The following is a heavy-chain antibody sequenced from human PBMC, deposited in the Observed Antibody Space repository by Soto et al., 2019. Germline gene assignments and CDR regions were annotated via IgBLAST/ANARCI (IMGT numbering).Heavy chain of an antibody. D-gene: IGHD2-8*01. CDR3: ARDQGRGGYCTNGVCYTAFDI. Sequence: WGSLRLSCAASGFTFSSYSMNWVRQAPGKGLEWVSSISSSSSYIYYADSVKGRFTISRDNAKNSLYLQMNSLRAEDTAVYYCARDQGRGGYCTNGVCYTAFDIWGQGTMVTVSS. CDR1: GFTFSSYS. CDR2: ISSSSSYI. J-gene: IGHJ3*02. V-gene: IGHV3-21*01.